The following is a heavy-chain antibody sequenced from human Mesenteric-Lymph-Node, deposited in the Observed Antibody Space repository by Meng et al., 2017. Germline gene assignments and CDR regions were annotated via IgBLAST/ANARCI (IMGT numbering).Heavy chain of an antibody. J-gene: IGHJ4*02. CDR3: ARADDYGAFFDY. D-gene: IGHD4-17*01. CDR2: IYYSGST. CDR1: GGPISRGDCY. V-gene: IGHV4-31*01. Sequence: QVLLQESGVGLVKPSQTLSLTCSVSGGPISRGDCYWSWIRQPPGKGLEWIGYIYYSGSTYYNPSLKSLVTISVDTSKNQFSLKLSSVTAADTAVYYCARADDYGAFFDYWGQGTLVTVSS.